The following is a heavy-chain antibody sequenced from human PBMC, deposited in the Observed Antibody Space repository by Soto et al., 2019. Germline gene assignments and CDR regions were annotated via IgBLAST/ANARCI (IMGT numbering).Heavy chain of an antibody. CDR3: ARVGSPISGYPKRSRNCFDD. CDR1: GYTFTSYY. V-gene: IGHV1-46*01. CDR2: INPSGGST. Sequence: ASVKVSCKASGYTFTSYYMHWVRQAPGQGLEWMGIINPSGGSTSYAQKFQGRVTMTRDTSTSTVYMELSSLRSEDTAVYYCARVGSPISGYPKRSRNCFDDWGQGTLVTVSS. D-gene: IGHD5-12*01. J-gene: IGHJ4*02.